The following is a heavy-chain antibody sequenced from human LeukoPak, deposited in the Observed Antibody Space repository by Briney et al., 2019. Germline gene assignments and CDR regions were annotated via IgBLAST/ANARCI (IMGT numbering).Heavy chain of an antibody. V-gene: IGHV3-21*06. Sequence: PGGSLRLSCAASRFTFSSYSMNWVRQAPGKGLEWVSSISSTSSYIYYADSVKGRFTISRDNAKNSLYLQMDSLTAEDTAVYYCARYTKSADDTFDIWGQGTMVTVS. CDR1: RFTFSSYS. CDR3: ARYTKSADDTFDI. J-gene: IGHJ3*02. D-gene: IGHD2-2*02. CDR2: ISSTSSYI.